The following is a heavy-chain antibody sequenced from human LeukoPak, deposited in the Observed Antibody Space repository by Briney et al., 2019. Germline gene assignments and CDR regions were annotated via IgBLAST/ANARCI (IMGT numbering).Heavy chain of an antibody. CDR3: ARGISSGAYYGTSHWYFDL. CDR1: GGSISSGGYY. V-gene: IGHV4-30-2*01. Sequence: SETLSLTCTVSGGSISSGGYYWSWIRQPPGKGLEWIGYIYHSGSTYYNPSLKSRVTISVDRSKNQFSLKLSSVTAADTAVYYCARGISSGAYYGTSHWYFDLWGRGTLVTVSS. J-gene: IGHJ2*01. CDR2: IYHSGST. D-gene: IGHD3-22*01.